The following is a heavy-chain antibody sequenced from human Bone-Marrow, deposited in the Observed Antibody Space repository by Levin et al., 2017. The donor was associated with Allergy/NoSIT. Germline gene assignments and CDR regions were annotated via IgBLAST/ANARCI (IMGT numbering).Heavy chain of an antibody. CDR2: IWYHGNNA. Sequence: GESLKISCAASGFAISNYGMHWVRQAPGKGLEWVAVIWYHGNNAYYADSVKGRFTISRDNSKSTLYLQMDSLRAEDTAVYYCARPLGCGSLTCYFDAFDVWGQGTMVTVSS. V-gene: IGHV3-33*01. J-gene: IGHJ3*01. CDR3: ARPLGCGSLTCYFDAFDV. D-gene: IGHD2-15*01. CDR1: GFAISNYG.